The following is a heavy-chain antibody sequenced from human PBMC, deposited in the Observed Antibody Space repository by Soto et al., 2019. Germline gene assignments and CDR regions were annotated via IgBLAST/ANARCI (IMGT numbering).Heavy chain of an antibody. CDR3: ARQASYWEGGGGWLDP. V-gene: IGHV3-13*01. J-gene: IGHJ5*02. CDR2: IGTLHDT. CDR1: GFTFSASD. Sequence: EVQLVESGGGSVQPGGSLGLSCAASGFTFSASDMHWVRQTTGGGLEWVAAIGTLHDTYYPDSVKGRFTISRDNARNSLNLQMNSPRAGDTGVYYCARQASYWEGGGGWLDPWGQGTLVTVSS. D-gene: IGHD1-26*01.